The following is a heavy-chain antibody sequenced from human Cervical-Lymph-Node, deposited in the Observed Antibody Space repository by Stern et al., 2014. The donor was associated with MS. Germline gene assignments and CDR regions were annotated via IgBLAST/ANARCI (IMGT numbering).Heavy chain of an antibody. CDR3: ASTRYGMDF. V-gene: IGHV1-46*01. CDR2: INPSGGDT. Sequence: QVQLVQSGAEVKKPGASVRVSCEASRNTFTSYYMNWVRQAPGQGLEWMGMINPSGGDTIYSQRFQGRLTMTRDTSTSTVYMELSSLRSEDTAVYYCASTRYGMDFWGQGTTVTVSS. J-gene: IGHJ6*02. CDR1: RNTFTSYY.